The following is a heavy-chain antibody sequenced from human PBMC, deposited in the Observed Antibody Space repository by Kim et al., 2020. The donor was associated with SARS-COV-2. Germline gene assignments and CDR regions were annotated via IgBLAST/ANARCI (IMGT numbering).Heavy chain of an antibody. D-gene: IGHD3-3*01. CDR1: GGSITNHDW. J-gene: IGHJ4*02. Sequence: SETLSLTCAVSGGSITNHDWWSWARQAPGKGLVWIGEIHHSRATNYNPSLKSRVTISVDNSKSQFSLEVTSVTAADTAVYYCTRNGYYTLDFWGQGTLVTVSS. V-gene: IGHV4-4*02. CDR2: IHHSRAT. CDR3: TRNGYYTLDF.